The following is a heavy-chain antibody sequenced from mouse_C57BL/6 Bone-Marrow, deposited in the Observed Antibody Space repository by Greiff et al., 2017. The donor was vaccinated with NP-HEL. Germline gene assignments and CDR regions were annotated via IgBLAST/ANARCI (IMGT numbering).Heavy chain of an antibody. CDR1: GFNIKDDY. V-gene: IGHV14-4*01. CDR2: IDPENGDT. Sequence: VQLQQSGAELVRPGASVKLSCTVSGFNIKDDYMHWVKQRPEQGLEWIGWIDPENGDTEYASKFQGKATITADTSSNTAYLQLSSLTSEDTAFYSCTTGGSSPYAMDYWGQGTSVTVSS. J-gene: IGHJ4*01. D-gene: IGHD1-1*01. CDR3: TTGGSSPYAMDY.